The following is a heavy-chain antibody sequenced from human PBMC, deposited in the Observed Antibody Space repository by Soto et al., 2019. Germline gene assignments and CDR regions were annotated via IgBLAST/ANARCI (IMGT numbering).Heavy chain of an antibody. J-gene: IGHJ4*02. Sequence: PSETLSLTCTVSGGSISNGDHYWSWIRQPPGKGLEWIGYIYYTGRTYYNLSLKSRISMSVDTSKNQFSLKLTSVTAADTAVYYRHGVSGNYYRYSFDYWGQGTLVTVSS. D-gene: IGHD3-10*01. CDR2: IYYTGRT. CDR1: GGSISNGDHY. V-gene: IGHV4-30-4*01. CDR3: HGVSGNYYRYSFDY.